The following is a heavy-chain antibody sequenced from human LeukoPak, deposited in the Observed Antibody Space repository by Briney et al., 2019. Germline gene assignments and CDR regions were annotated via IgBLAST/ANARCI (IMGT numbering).Heavy chain of an antibody. CDR2: ISSSGSTI. Sequence: GGSLRLSCAASGFTFSSYEMSWVRQAPGKGLEWVSYISSSGSTIYYADSVKGRFTISRDNAKNSLYLQMNSLRAEDTAVYYCARDWWELPVYWGQGTLVTVSS. D-gene: IGHD1-26*01. CDR3: ARDWWELPVY. CDR1: GFTFSSYE. V-gene: IGHV3-48*03. J-gene: IGHJ4*02.